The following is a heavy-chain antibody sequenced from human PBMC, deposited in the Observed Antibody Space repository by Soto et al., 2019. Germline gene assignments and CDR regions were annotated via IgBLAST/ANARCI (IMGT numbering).Heavy chain of an antibody. J-gene: IGHJ4*02. CDR1: GFTFSSYA. D-gene: IGHD6-19*01. Sequence: GGSLRLSCAASGFTFSSYAMSWVRQAPGKGLEWVSAISGSGGSTYYADSVKGRFTISRDNSKNTLYLQMNSLRAEDTAVYYCAKYRRQQWLVPEYFDYWGQGTLVTVSS. CDR2: ISGSGGST. V-gene: IGHV3-23*01. CDR3: AKYRRQQWLVPEYFDY.